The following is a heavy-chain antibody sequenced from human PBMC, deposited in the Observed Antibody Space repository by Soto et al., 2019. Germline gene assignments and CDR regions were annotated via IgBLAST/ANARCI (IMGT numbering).Heavy chain of an antibody. Sequence: EVQLVESGGGLVKPGGSLRLSCAASGFTFSTYSMNWVRQAPGKGLEWVSSISSSSSSIYYADSVKGRFTISRDNAKKSLYLQLNSLRAEDTAVYYCARTYSFATPNWFDPWGQGTLVTVSS. CDR3: ARTYSFATPNWFDP. D-gene: IGHD1-26*01. J-gene: IGHJ5*02. CDR2: ISSSSSSI. V-gene: IGHV3-21*01. CDR1: GFTFSTYS.